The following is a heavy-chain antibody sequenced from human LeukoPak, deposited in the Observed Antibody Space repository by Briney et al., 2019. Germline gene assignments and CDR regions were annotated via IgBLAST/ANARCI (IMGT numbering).Heavy chain of an antibody. Sequence: PSETLSLTCTVSGGPISSHFWTWIRQPPGKGLEWLGYVYKSGSTNYNPSLQSRVTISLDTSKNQFSLKLTSVTAADTAVYFCARDDYGVFDAFDVWGQGTVVTVSS. CDR2: VYKSGST. J-gene: IGHJ3*01. CDR1: GGPISSHF. D-gene: IGHD5-12*01. V-gene: IGHV4-59*08. CDR3: ARDDYGVFDAFDV.